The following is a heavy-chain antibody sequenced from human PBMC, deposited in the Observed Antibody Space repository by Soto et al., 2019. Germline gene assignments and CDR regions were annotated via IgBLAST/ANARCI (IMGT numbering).Heavy chain of an antibody. D-gene: IGHD2-15*01. CDR2: ISGSGGNT. CDR1: GFTFNTYA. CDR3: AKDQEVVAAVSHLDY. J-gene: IGHJ4*02. Sequence: GGSLRLSCAASGFTFNTYAMSWVRQAPGKGLEWVSSISGSGGNTYYADSVKGRFTISRDNSKTTFYLQMNSLRAEDTAVYYCAKDQEVVAAVSHLDYWGQGTLVTVSS. V-gene: IGHV3-23*01.